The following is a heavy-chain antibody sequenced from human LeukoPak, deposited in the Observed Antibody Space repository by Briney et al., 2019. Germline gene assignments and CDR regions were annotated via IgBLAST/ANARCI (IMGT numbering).Heavy chain of an antibody. J-gene: IGHJ3*02. CDR2: ISYDGSNK. Sequence: PGGSLRHSCAASGFTFSSYAMHWVRQAPGKGLEWVAVISYDGSNKYYADPVKGRFTISRDNSKNTLYLQMNSLRAEDTAVYYCARRVVPQNAFDIWGQGTMVTVSS. CDR3: ARRVVPQNAFDI. V-gene: IGHV3-30*04. CDR1: GFTFSSYA. D-gene: IGHD3-22*01.